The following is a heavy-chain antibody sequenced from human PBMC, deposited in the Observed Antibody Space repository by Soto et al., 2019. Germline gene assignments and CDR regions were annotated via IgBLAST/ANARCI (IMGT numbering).Heavy chain of an antibody. D-gene: IGHD3-22*01. V-gene: IGHV5-51*01. J-gene: IGHJ4*02. CDR3: AILSYYDSSGAFDY. Sequence: EESLKISCKGSGYIFTNYWIGWVRQMPGKGLEWMGIIYPGDSDTKYSPSFQGQVTISADKSITTAYLQWSSLKASDTAMYYCAILSYYDSSGAFDYCGQGPLVTLS. CDR2: IYPGDSDT. CDR1: GYIFTNYW.